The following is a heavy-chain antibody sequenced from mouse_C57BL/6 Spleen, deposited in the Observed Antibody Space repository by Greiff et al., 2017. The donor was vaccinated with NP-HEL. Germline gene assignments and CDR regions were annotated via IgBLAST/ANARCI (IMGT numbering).Heavy chain of an antibody. J-gene: IGHJ2*01. CDR3: ARGMTTAFDY. Sequence: VQLQQSGPELVKPGASVKISCKASGYSFTGYYMNWVKQSSEKSLEWIGEINPSTGGTSYNQKFKSKATLTVDKSSSTAYMQLKSLTSEVSAVYYCARGMTTAFDYWGQGTTLTVSS. CDR2: INPSTGGT. V-gene: IGHV1-43*01. CDR1: GYSFTGYY. D-gene: IGHD1-2*01.